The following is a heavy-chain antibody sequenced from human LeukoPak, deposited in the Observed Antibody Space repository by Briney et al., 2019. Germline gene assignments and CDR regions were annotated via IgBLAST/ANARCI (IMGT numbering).Heavy chain of an antibody. Sequence: GASVKVSCKASGYTFTGYYMHWVRQAPGQGLEWMGWINPNSGGTNYAQKFQGRVTMTRDTSISIAYMELSRLRSDDTAVYYCARGHYYDSSGYYSLPDYWGQGTLVTVSS. CDR1: GYTFTGYY. V-gene: IGHV1-2*02. CDR2: INPNSGGT. CDR3: ARGHYYDSSGYYSLPDY. J-gene: IGHJ4*02. D-gene: IGHD3-22*01.